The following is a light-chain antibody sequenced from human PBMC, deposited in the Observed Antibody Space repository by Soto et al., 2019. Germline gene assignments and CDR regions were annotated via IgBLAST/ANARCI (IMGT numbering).Light chain of an antibody. CDR3: AALDDSLNGYV. CDR2: SNN. Sequence: QLVLTQPPSASGTPGQRVTISCSGSSSNIGSNTVNWYQQLPGTAPKLLIYSNNQRPSGVPDRFSGSKSGTSASLAISGLQSEDEADYYCAALDDSLNGYVFGTGTKLTVL. V-gene: IGLV1-44*01. CDR1: SSNIGSNT. J-gene: IGLJ1*01.